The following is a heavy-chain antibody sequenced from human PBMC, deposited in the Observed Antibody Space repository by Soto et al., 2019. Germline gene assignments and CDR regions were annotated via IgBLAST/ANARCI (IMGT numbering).Heavy chain of an antibody. Sequence: GGSLRLSCTASGFTFSNYAMSWVRQAPGKGLEWVSTFSSGGGGTYYADSVKGRFTISRDNSKNTLSLQMNSLRAEDTAVYYCARDHFGRGYSYGIVAFDIWGQGTMVTVSS. D-gene: IGHD5-18*01. J-gene: IGHJ3*02. CDR1: GFTFSNYA. V-gene: IGHV3-23*01. CDR3: ARDHFGRGYSYGIVAFDI. CDR2: FSSGGGGT.